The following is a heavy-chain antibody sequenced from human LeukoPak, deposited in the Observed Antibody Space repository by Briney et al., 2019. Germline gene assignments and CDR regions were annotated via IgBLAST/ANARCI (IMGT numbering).Heavy chain of an antibody. V-gene: IGHV1-69*05. D-gene: IGHD6-19*01. Sequence: SVKVSCKASGGTFSSYAISWVRQAPGQGLEWMGRIIPIFGTANYAQKFQGRVTITTDESTSTAYMELSSLRSEDTAVYYGARDGNSGWSGVFDLWGRGTLVTVSS. CDR2: IIPIFGTA. CDR1: GGTFSSYA. CDR3: ARDGNSGWSGVFDL. J-gene: IGHJ2*01.